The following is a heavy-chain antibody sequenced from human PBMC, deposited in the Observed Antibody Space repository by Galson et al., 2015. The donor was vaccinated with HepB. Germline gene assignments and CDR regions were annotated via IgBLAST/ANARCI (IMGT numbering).Heavy chain of an antibody. CDR3: VREQWLIQAHEYYYYGLDG. J-gene: IGHJ6*02. D-gene: IGHD6-19*01. CDR1: GDSVSSDSVT. V-gene: IGHV6-1*01. Sequence: CAISGDSVSSDSVTWNWIRQSPTRGLEWLGRTYYRSKWHNDYAVSVKSRITINPDTSRNQISLQLNSVTPEDTAVYFCVREQWLIQAHEYYYYGLDGRGQGTTVTVSS. CDR2: TYYRSKWHN.